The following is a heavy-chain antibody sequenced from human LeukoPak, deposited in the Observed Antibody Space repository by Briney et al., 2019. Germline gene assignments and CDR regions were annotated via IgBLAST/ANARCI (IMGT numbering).Heavy chain of an antibody. CDR1: GYTFTSYD. CDR2: MNPNSGNT. Sequence: ASVKVSCKASGYTFTSYDINWVRQATGQGLEWMGWMNPNSGNTGYAQKFQGRVTMTRNTSISTAYMELSSLRSEDTTVYYCARGTAAGNWSDPWGQGTLVTVSS. V-gene: IGHV1-8*01. CDR3: ARGTAAGNWSDP. J-gene: IGHJ5*02. D-gene: IGHD6-13*01.